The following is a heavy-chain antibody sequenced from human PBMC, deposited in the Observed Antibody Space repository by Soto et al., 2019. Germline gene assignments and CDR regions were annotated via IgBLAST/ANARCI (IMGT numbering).Heavy chain of an antibody. J-gene: IGHJ6*03. Sequence: PGGSLRLSCAASGFTFSNYNMNWVRQAPGKGLEWISYIRSSSNTIYYADSVKGRFTISRHNSKNTLYLQMNSLRAEDTAVYYCARDNYDFWSGYPNDSYYMDVWGKGTTVTVSS. CDR1: GFTFSNYN. D-gene: IGHD3-3*01. CDR3: ARDNYDFWSGYPNDSYYMDV. V-gene: IGHV3-48*01. CDR2: IRSSSNTI.